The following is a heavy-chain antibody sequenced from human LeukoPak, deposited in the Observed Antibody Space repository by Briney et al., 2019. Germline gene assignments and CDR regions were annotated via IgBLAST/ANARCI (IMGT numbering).Heavy chain of an antibody. CDR1: GYTFTSYD. V-gene: IGHV1-8*01. J-gene: IGHJ4*02. CDR2: MNPNSGNT. CDR3: ARGRGVLLWFGELLEEGEDY. Sequence: ASVKVSCKASGYTFTSYDINWVRQATGQGLEWMGWMNPNSGNTGCAQKFQGRVTMTRNTSISTAYMGLSSLRSEDTAVYYCARGRGVLLWFGELLEEGEDYWGQGTLVTVSS. D-gene: IGHD3-10*01.